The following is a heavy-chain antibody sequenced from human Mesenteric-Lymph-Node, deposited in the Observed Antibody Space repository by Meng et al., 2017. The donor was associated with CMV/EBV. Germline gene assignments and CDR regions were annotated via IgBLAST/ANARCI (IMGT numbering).Heavy chain of an antibody. J-gene: IGHJ6*02. CDR3: AKDYSNYVGYHFGMDV. V-gene: IGHV3-30*02. D-gene: IGHD4-11*01. CDR1: AFTFSSYG. Sequence: LSLTCAASAFTFSSYGMHWVRQAPGKGLEWVAFIQYDGNNEYFADSVRGRFTISRDNSKNTLFLQMDSLRAEDTAVYYCAKDYSNYVGYHFGMDVWGRGTTVTVSS. CDR2: IQYDGNNE.